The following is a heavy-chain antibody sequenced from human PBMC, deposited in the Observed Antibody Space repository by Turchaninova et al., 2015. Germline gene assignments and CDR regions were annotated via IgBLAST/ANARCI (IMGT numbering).Heavy chain of an antibody. V-gene: IGHV1-2*02. D-gene: IGHD3-22*01. CDR3: ARYHYYDSSGLDY. Sequence: LVQSGAEVKKPGASVKVSCKASGYTFTGYYMHWVRQAPGQGLEWMGWINPNSGGTNYAQKFQGKVTMTRDTSISTAYMELSRLRSDDTAVYYCARYHYYDSSGLDYWGQGTLVTVSS. J-gene: IGHJ4*02. CDR1: GYTFTGYY. CDR2: INPNSGGT.